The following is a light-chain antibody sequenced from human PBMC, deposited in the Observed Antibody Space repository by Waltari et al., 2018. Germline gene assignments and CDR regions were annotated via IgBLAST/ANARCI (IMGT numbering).Light chain of an antibody. CDR1: SSNIGSNY. CDR2: END. CDR3: GTWDSSLTTGV. Sequence: QSVLTQPPSVSAAPGQKVTISCSGSSSNIGSNYVSWYQQLPGTAPKLLIHENDKRPSGIPDRVAASKSGTSATLDIAGLQTGDEADYYCGTWDSSLTTGVFGGGTKLTVL. V-gene: IGLV1-51*02. J-gene: IGLJ3*02.